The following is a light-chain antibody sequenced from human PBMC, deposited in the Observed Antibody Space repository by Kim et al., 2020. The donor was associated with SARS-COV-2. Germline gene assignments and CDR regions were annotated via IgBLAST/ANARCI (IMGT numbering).Light chain of an antibody. Sequence: EIVMTQSPATLSVSPGERATLSCRASQSVSSNLAWYQQKAGQAPRLLIYGASTRATDIPARFSGSGYGTEFTLTISSLQSEDFAVYYCQQYNNWPPLTFGGGTKVDIK. CDR1: QSVSSN. CDR3: QQYNNWPPLT. V-gene: IGKV3-15*01. J-gene: IGKJ4*01. CDR2: GAS.